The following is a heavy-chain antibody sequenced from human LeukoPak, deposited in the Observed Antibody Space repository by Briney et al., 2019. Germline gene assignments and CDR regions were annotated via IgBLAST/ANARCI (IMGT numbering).Heavy chain of an antibody. CDR1: GFTFNTYG. CDR3: AKGSCSSTTCLKTD. Sequence: GGSLRLSCAASGFTFNTYGMHWVRQAPGKGLEWVAVISYDGIDKYYADSVKGRFTISRDNSKNTLYLQMNSLRSEDTAVYYCAKGSCSSTTCLKTDWGQGTPVTVSS. J-gene: IGHJ4*02. V-gene: IGHV3-30*18. CDR2: ISYDGIDK. D-gene: IGHD2-2*01.